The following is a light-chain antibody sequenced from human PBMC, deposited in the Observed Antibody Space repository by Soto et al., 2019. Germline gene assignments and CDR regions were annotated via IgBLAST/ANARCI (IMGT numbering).Light chain of an antibody. CDR1: QSVLFSSNKKNY. CDR3: QQYYETPQT. Sequence: DIVMTQSPDSLAVSLGERATINCKSSQSVLFSSNKKNYLAWYQQKSGQPPKLLIYWASTRESGVPDRFSGSGSGTDFPLPISSLQAEDVAVYYCQQYYETPQTFGQGTKVEIK. J-gene: IGKJ1*01. V-gene: IGKV4-1*01. CDR2: WAS.